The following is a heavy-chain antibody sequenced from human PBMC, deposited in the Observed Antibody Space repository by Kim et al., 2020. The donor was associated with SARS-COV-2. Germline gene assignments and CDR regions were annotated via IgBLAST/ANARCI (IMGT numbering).Heavy chain of an antibody. Sequence: GGSLRLSCAASGFTFSSYAMSWVRQAPGKGLEWVSAISGSGGSTYYADSVKGRFTISRDNSKNTLYLQMNSLRAEDTAVYYCAKDSARVLAYCGGDCYRGFDYWGQGTLVTVSS. V-gene: IGHV3-23*01. D-gene: IGHD2-21*02. CDR2: ISGSGGST. J-gene: IGHJ4*02. CDR3: AKDSARVLAYCGGDCYRGFDY. CDR1: GFTFSSYA.